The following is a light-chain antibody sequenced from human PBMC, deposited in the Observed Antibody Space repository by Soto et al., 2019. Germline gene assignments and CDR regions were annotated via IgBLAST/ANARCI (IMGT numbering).Light chain of an antibody. CDR3: QHYNSYSEA. Sequence: AIRMTQSPSSFSASTGDRVSITCRASQGVSGSLAWYQQKAGKAPKLLVYSTSTLKSGVPSRFSGSGSGTEFTLTISSLQPDDFATYYCQHYNSYSEAFGQGTKVDIK. V-gene: IGKV1-8*01. CDR1: QGVSGS. CDR2: STS. J-gene: IGKJ1*01.